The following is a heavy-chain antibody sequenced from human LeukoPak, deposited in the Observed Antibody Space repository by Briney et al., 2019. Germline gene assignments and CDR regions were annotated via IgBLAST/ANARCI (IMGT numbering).Heavy chain of an antibody. CDR1: GFTFSSYS. D-gene: IGHD2-15*01. CDR2: ISSSDSYI. V-gene: IGHV3-21*01. CDR3: ARDLLGCNYYYMDV. J-gene: IGHJ6*03. Sequence: PGGSLRLSCAASGFTFSSYSMNWVRQAPGKGLEWVSSISSSDSYIYHADSVKGRFTISRDNAKNSLFLQMNSLRAEDTAVYYCARDLLGCNYYYMDVWGKGTTVTVSS.